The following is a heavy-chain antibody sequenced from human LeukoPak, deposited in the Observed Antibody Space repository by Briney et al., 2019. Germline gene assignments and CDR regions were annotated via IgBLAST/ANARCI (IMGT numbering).Heavy chain of an antibody. V-gene: IGHV1-18*01. Sequence: ASVKVSCKASGYTFTSYGIGWVRQAPGQGLEWMGWISAYNGNTNYAQELQGRVTMTTDTSTSTAYMELRSLRSDDTAVYYCARDHYGSGSYSHYFDYWGQGTLVTVSS. CDR2: ISAYNGNT. CDR1: GYTFTSYG. D-gene: IGHD3-10*01. CDR3: ARDHYGSGSYSHYFDY. J-gene: IGHJ4*02.